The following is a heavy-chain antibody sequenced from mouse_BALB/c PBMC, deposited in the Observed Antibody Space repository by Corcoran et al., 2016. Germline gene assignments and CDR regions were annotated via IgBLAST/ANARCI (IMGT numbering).Heavy chain of an antibody. CDR3: ARSLYGNGAMDY. CDR1: GYSFTGYY. CDR2: INPYNCAT. V-gene: IGHV1-26*01. J-gene: IGHJ4*01. Sequence: EVQLQQSGPELVKPGASVKISCKASGYSFTGYYMHWVKQSHVKSLEWIGRINPYNCATSYNQNFKDKASLTADKSSSTAYMELHSLTSEDSAVYYCARSLYGNGAMDYGGQGTSVTVSS. D-gene: IGHD2-1*01.